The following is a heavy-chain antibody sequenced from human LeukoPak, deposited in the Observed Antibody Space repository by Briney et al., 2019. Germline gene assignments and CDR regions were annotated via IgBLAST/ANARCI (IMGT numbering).Heavy chain of an antibody. CDR3: ARMIPQYFGSGSYDAFDI. CDR1: GGTFSSYA. V-gene: IGHV1-69*05. Sequence: ASVKVSCKASGGTFSSYAISWVRQAPGQGLEWMRRIIPIFGTANYAQKFQGRVTITTDESTSTAYMELSSLRSEDTAVYYCARMIPQYFGSGSYDAFDIWGQGTMVTVSS. CDR2: IIPIFGTA. D-gene: IGHD3-10*01. J-gene: IGHJ3*02.